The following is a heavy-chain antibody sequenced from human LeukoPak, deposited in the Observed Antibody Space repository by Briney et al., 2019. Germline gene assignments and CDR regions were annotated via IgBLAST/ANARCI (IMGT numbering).Heavy chain of an antibody. J-gene: IGHJ4*02. CDR1: GFTFSSYA. Sequence: SGGSLRLSCAASGFTFSSYAMHWVRQAPGKGLEYVSAISSNGGSTYYANSVKGRFTISRDNSKITLYLQMGSLRAEDMAVYYCARDGYDSPLGYWGQRTLVTVSS. V-gene: IGHV3-64*01. D-gene: IGHD5-12*01. CDR3: ARDGYDSPLGY. CDR2: ISSNGGST.